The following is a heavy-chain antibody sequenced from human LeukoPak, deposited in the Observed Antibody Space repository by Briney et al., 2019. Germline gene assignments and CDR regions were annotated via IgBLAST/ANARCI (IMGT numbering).Heavy chain of an antibody. V-gene: IGHV4-34*01. J-gene: IGHJ4*02. CDR2: INHSGST. CDR3: ARHVDSSGYFDY. D-gene: IGHD3-22*01. Sequence: SETLSLTCAVYGGSFSGYYWSWIRQPPGKGLEWIGEINHSGSTNYNPSLKSRVTISVDTSKNQFSLKLSSVTAADTAVYYCARHVDSSGYFDYWGQGTLVTVSS. CDR1: GGSFSGYY.